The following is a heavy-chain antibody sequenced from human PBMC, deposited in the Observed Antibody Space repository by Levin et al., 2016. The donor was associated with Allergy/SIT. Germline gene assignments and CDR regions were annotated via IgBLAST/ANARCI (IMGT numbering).Heavy chain of an antibody. D-gene: IGHD1-26*01. Sequence: SETLSLTCTVSGGSISSYYWSWIRQPPGRGLEWIGYIYYSGSTNYNPSLKSRVTISVDTSENQFSLKLSSVTAADTAVYYCARHLGGSYPYYFDYWGQGTLVTVSS. CDR1: GGSISSYY. CDR2: IYYSGST. V-gene: IGHV4-59*01. CDR3: ARHLGGSYPYYFDY. J-gene: IGHJ4*02.